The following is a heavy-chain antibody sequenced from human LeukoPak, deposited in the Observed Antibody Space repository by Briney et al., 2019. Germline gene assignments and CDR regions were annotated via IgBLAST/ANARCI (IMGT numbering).Heavy chain of an antibody. V-gene: IGHV3-53*01. J-gene: IGHJ4*02. Sequence: PGGSPRLSCAVSGYIVSGKYMGWVRQAPGKGLEYLSVISSGGSTYYIDSVKGRFTISRDNSKNTLYLQMNSLRVEDTAVYYCVTPGPTVTGGFEYWGQGTLVTVSS. CDR3: VTPGPTVTGGFEY. D-gene: IGHD4-17*01. CDR2: ISSGGST. CDR1: GYIVSGKY.